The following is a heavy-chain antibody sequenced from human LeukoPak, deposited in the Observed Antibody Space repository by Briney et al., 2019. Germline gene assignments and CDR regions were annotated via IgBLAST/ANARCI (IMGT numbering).Heavy chain of an antibody. V-gene: IGHV4-34*01. Sequence: SETLSLTCAVYGGFFSGYYWSWIRQPPVKGLEWIGEINHSGSTNYNPSLKSRVTISVDTSKNKFSLKLSSVTAADTAVYYCARWVVAAAGSFDYWGQGTLVTVSS. CDR3: ARWVVAAAGSFDY. CDR2: INHSGST. D-gene: IGHD6-13*01. CDR1: GGFFSGYY. J-gene: IGHJ4*02.